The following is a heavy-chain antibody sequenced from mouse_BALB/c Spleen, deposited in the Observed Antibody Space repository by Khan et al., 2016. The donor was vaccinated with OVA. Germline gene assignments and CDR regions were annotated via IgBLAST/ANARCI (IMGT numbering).Heavy chain of an antibody. CDR2: ISTGGTYT. D-gene: IGHD1-1*01. CDR1: GFTFSTYG. J-gene: IGHJ3*01. V-gene: IGHV5-6*01. CDR3: SRLAYYYNSEGFAY. Sequence: EVKLMESGGDLVKPGGSLKLSCAASGFTFSTYGMSWVRQTPEKRLEWVATISTGGTYTYYPDSVKGRFTISRDNAKNTLYLQLSSLKSEDTAIYYGSRLAYYYNSEGFAYWGQGTLVTVSA.